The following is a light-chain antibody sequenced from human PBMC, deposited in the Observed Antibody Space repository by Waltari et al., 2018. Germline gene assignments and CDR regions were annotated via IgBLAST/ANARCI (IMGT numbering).Light chain of an antibody. J-gene: IGKJ2*01. Sequence: EVVMTQSPLSLPVTLGQPASISCKSSQSLVHSDGNTHLNRCQQRPGPSPRRLIYRVSNRDSGVPDRFSGSGSGTDFTLKISRVEAEDVGVYYCMQGTHWPYTFGQGTKLDIK. CDR3: MQGTHWPYT. CDR2: RVS. CDR1: QSLVHSDGNTH. V-gene: IGKV2-30*02.